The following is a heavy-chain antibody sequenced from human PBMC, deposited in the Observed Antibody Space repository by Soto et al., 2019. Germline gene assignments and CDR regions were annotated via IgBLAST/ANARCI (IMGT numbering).Heavy chain of an antibody. Sequence: PGGSLRLSCAASGFTFSSYGMHWVRQAPGKGLEWVAVIWYDGSNKYYADSVKGRFTISRDNSKNTLYLQMNSLRAEDTALYYCAKDIGHPPKRYSSGWYSAWGQGTLVTVSS. CDR2: IWYDGSNK. V-gene: IGHV3-30*02. CDR3: AKDIGHPPKRYSSGWYSA. D-gene: IGHD6-19*01. J-gene: IGHJ5*02. CDR1: GFTFSSYG.